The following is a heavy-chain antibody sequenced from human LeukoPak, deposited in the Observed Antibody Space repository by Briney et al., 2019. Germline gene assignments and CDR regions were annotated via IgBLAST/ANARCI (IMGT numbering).Heavy chain of an antibody. J-gene: IGHJ6*02. CDR2: IDTAGDT. D-gene: IGHD6-13*01. CDR1: GFTFSSYD. Sequence: GGPLSLSCAASGFTFSSYDMHWVRQVTGKGLECVSAIDTAGDTYYAGSVKGRFTISRENAKNSLYLQMNSLRAGDTATYYCARDSDSSILGGYYYGMDVWGQGTTVTVSS. CDR3: ARDSDSSILGGYYYGMDV. V-gene: IGHV3-13*01.